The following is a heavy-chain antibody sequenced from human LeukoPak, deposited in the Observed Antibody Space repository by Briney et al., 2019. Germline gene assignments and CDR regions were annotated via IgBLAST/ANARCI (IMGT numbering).Heavy chain of an antibody. CDR3: ARGDSSGWYEGYYYGMDV. Sequence: GGSLRLSCAASGFTFSSYSMNWVRQAPGKGLEWVSSISSSSSYIYYADSVRGRFTISRDNAKNSLYLQMNSLRAEDTAVYYCARGDSSGWYEGYYYGMDVWGQGTTVTVSS. V-gene: IGHV3-21*04. D-gene: IGHD6-19*01. J-gene: IGHJ6*02. CDR2: ISSSSSYI. CDR1: GFTFSSYS.